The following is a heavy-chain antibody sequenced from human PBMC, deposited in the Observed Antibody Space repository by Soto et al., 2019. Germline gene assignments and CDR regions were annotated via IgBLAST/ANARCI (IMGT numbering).Heavy chain of an antibody. CDR2: INAGSGNT. J-gene: IGHJ3*02. CDR3: ARDTETLGPRANDALDI. CDR1: GYTFSAYT. V-gene: IGHV1-3*01. D-gene: IGHD3-3*02. Sequence: ASVKVSCKAAGYTFSAYTMNWVRQAPGQSLEWMGWINAGSGNTRYSQNFQGRVSITRDTSASTVYMELTGLKSEDTAMYYCARDTETLGPRANDALDIWGQGTMVTLSS.